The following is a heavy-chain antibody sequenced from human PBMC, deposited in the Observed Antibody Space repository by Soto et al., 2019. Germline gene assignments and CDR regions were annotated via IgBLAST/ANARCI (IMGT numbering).Heavy chain of an antibody. V-gene: IGHV1-69*13. CDR2: IIPIFGTA. CDR3: ATSRRVVPAASFDY. CDR1: GGTFSSYA. J-gene: IGHJ4*02. Sequence: SVKVSCKASGGTFSSYAISWVRQAPGQGLEWMGGIIPIFGTANYAQKFQGRVTITADESTSTAYMELSSLRSEDTAVYYCATSRRVVPAASFDYWGQGTLVTVSS. D-gene: IGHD2-2*01.